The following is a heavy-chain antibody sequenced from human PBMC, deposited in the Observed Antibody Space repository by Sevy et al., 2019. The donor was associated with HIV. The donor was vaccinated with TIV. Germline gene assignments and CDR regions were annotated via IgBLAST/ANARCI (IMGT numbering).Heavy chain of an antibody. V-gene: IGHV3-23*01. CDR2: ISGSGGST. CDR1: GFTFGTYA. J-gene: IGHJ4*02. Sequence: GGSLRLSCAASGFTFGTYAMSWVRQAPGKGLEWVSAISGSGGSTYYADSVKGRFTISRDNSKNTLYLQMNSLRAEDTAVYYCAKDLTYSSSWYGYFDYWGQGTLVTVSS. CDR3: AKDLTYSSSWYGYFDY. D-gene: IGHD6-13*01.